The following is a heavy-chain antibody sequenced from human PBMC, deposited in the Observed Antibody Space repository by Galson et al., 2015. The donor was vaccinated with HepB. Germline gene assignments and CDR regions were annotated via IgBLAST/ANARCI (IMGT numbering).Heavy chain of an antibody. V-gene: IGHV3-33*01. CDR1: GFTFSSYG. CDR2: VWYDGSNK. J-gene: IGHJ5*02. Sequence: SLRLSCAASGFTFSSYGMHWVRQAPGKGLEWVAVVWYDGSNKYYADSVKGRFTISRDNSKNTLYLQMNSLRAEDTAVYYCARAVKGYCSSTSCPIRWFDPWGQGTLVTVSS. CDR3: ARAVKGYCSSTSCPIRWFDP. D-gene: IGHD2-2*01.